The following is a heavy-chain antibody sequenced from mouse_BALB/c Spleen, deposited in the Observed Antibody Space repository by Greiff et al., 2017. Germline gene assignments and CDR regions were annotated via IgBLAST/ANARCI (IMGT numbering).Heavy chain of an antibody. D-gene: IGHD1-2*01. CDR1: GDSITSGY. CDR2: ISYSGST. CDR3: ASGVLRLRYAMDY. J-gene: IGHJ4*01. Sequence: DVKLVESGPSLVKPSQTLSLTCSVTGDSITSGYWTWIRKFPGNKLEYMGYISYSGSTYYTPSLKSRIAITRDTSKNQYYLQLNSVTTEDTATYYCASGVLRLRYAMDYWGQGTSVTVSA. V-gene: IGHV3-8*02.